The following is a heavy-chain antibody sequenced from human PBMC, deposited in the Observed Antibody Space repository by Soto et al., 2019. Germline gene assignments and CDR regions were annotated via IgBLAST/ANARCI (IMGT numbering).Heavy chain of an antibody. V-gene: IGHV4-31*03. J-gene: IGHJ4*02. CDR2: IYYSGST. Sequence: PXETLALTCTVSGGSISSGGYYWSWIRQHPGKGLEWIGYIYYSGSTYYNPSLKSRVTISVDTSKNQFSLKLSSVTAADTAVYYCARVSGFYQPLLYFDYWGQGTLVTVSS. CDR1: GGSISSGGYY. CDR3: ARVSGFYQPLLYFDY. D-gene: IGHD2-2*01.